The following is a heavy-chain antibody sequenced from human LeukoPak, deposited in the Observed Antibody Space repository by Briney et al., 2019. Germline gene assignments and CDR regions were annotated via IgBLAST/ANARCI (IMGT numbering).Heavy chain of an antibody. CDR3: AKDPLSYYDSSGYRYFDY. J-gene: IGHJ4*02. Sequence: GGSLRLSCAASGFTFNNYAMNWVRQAPGKGLEWVSGISGSGGSTYYADSVKGRFTISRDNSKNTLYLQMNRLRAEDTAVYFCAKDPLSYYDSSGYRYFDYWSQGTLVTVS. CDR2: ISGSGGST. CDR1: GFTFNNYA. D-gene: IGHD3-22*01. V-gene: IGHV3-23*01.